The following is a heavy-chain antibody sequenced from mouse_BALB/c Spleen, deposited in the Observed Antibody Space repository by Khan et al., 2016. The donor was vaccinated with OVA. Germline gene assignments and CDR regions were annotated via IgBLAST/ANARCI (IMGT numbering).Heavy chain of an antibody. D-gene: IGHD2-1*01. CDR3: TSASYANPFAY. CDR2: LHPSNGGT. CDR1: GYTFSRFY. J-gene: IGHJ3*01. V-gene: IGHV1S81*02. Sequence: QVQLQQSGAELVKPGASVRLSCKASGYTFSRFYMSWVKQRPGQGLEWIGGLHPSNGGTNFNEKFKTKATLTVDKSSSTAFMQLSGLTSEDSAVSYCTSASYANPFAYWGQGTLVTVSA.